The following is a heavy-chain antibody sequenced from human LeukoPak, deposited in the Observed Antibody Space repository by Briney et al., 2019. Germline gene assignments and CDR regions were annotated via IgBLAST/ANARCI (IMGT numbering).Heavy chain of an antibody. CDR3: ARDSAELDY. V-gene: IGHV3-21*01. Sequence: GGSLRLSCAASGFTFSSYSMNWVRQAPGKGLEWVSSISSSSSYIYYADSVKGRFAISRDNAKNSLYLQMSSLTAEDTALYYCARDSAELDYWGQGTLVTVSS. CDR1: GFTFSSYS. CDR2: ISSSSSYI. D-gene: IGHD1-26*01. J-gene: IGHJ4*02.